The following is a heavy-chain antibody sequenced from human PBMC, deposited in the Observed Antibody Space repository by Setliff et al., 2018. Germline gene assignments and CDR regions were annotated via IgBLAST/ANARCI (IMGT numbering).Heavy chain of an antibody. V-gene: IGHV4-4*07. J-gene: IGHJ6*02. CDR3: ARDQWVRSPPLYFSYSMDV. Sequence: SETLSLTCTVSGGSIINSYYWSWIRQPAGKGLEWIGRISTSGNTNYNPSLKSRVTVSLDTSKNQFSLKLTSMTATDTAVYYWARDQWVRSPPLYFSYSMDVWGQGTTGTVSS. CDR2: ISTSGNT. D-gene: IGHD5-12*01. CDR1: GGSIINSYY.